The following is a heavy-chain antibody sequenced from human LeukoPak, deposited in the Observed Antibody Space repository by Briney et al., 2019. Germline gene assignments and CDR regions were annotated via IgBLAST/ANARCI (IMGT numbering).Heavy chain of an antibody. CDR3: ARRVTYCTNGVCYDAFDI. V-gene: IGHV4-30-4*01. CDR2: IYYSGST. D-gene: IGHD2-8*01. J-gene: IGHJ3*02. CDR1: GGSISSGDYY. Sequence: SETLSLTCTVSGGSISSGDYYWSWIRQPPGKGLEWIGYIYYSGSTYYNPSLKSRVTISVDTSKNQFSLKLSSVTAADTAVYYCARRVTYCTNGVCYDAFDIWGQGTMVTVSS.